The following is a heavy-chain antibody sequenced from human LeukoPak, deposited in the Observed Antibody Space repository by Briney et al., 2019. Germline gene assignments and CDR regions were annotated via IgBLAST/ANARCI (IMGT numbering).Heavy chain of an antibody. CDR3: ARVGYGPVDY. J-gene: IGHJ4*02. D-gene: IGHD5-18*01. V-gene: IGHV4-61*02. Sequence: PSQTLSLTCTVSGGSISSGSYYWRWIRQPAGKGLEWIGRIYTSGSTNYNPSLKSRVTISLDTSKNQFSLKLSSVTAADTAVYYCARVGYGPVDYWGQGTLVTVSS. CDR1: GGSISSGSYY. CDR2: IYTSGST.